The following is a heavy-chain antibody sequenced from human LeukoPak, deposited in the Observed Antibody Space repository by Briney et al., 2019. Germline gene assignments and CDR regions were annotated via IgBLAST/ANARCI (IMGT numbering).Heavy chain of an antibody. V-gene: IGHV1-8*01. Sequence: ASVKVSCKASGYTFTSYDINWVRQATGRGLEWMGWMNPNSGNTGYAQKFQGRVTMTRNTSISTAYMELSSLRSEDTAVYYCARVAAVAGRKSVNNWFDPWGQGTLVTVSS. CDR2: MNPNSGNT. CDR3: ARVAAVAGRKSVNNWFDP. J-gene: IGHJ5*02. D-gene: IGHD6-19*01. CDR1: GYTFTSYD.